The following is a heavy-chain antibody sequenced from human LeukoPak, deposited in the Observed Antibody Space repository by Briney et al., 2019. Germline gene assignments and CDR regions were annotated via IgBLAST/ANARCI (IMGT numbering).Heavy chain of an antibody. D-gene: IGHD1-26*01. CDR3: ARAYVSGSYDY. J-gene: IGHJ4*02. V-gene: IGHV4-59*01. Sequence: SETLSLTCTVSGGSISSYYWSWIRQPPGKGLEWIGYIYYSGSTNYNPSLKSRVTISVDTSKNQFSLKLSSVTAADTAVYYCARAYVSGSYDYWGQGTLVTVSS. CDR2: IYYSGST. CDR1: GGSISSYY.